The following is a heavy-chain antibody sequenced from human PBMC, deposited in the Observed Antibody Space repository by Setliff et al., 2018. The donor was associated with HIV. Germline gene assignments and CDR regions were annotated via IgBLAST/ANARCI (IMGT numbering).Heavy chain of an antibody. Sequence: PSETLSLTCTVSGASFSSYYWSWIRQPAGKGLEWIGHIYSSGITNYNPSLKSRVTMSVDTPKKQFSRKLSSVTAADTAVYYCARDLVVVPAAGHMDSYYMDVWGKGTTVTVSS. J-gene: IGHJ6*03. CDR3: ARDLVVVPAAGHMDSYYMDV. CDR2: IYSSGIT. D-gene: IGHD2-2*01. CDR1: GASFSSYY. V-gene: IGHV4-4*07.